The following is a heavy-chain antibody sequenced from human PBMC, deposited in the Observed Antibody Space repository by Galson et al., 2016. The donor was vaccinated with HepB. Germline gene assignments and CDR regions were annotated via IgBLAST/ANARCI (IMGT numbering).Heavy chain of an antibody. CDR1: GFTFNSYA. CDR3: AKDPGVFSPGWYYFDS. D-gene: IGHD6-19*01. V-gene: IGHV3-23*01. CDR2: ISSGGDIT. Sequence: SLRLSCAGSGFTFNSYAMNWVRQAPRKGPEWVAAISSGGDITYYADSVKGRFTISRDNSKNTLYLHMNGLRAEDTALYYCAKDPGVFSPGWYYFDSGGQGTQVTFSA. J-gene: IGHJ4*02.